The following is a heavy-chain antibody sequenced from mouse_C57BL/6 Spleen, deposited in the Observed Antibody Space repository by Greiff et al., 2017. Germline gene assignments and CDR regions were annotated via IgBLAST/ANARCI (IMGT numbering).Heavy chain of an antibody. CDR1: GYSITSGYY. CDR2: ISYDGSN. J-gene: IGHJ4*01. D-gene: IGHD2-5*01. V-gene: IGHV3-6*01. Sequence: EVKLVESGPGLVKPSQSLSLTCSVTGYSITSGYYWNWIRQFPGNKLEWMGYISYDGSNNYNPSLKNRISITRDTSKNQFFLKLNSVTTEDTATYYCARDHKAYYSNYNYAMDYWGQGTSVTVSS. CDR3: ARDHKAYYSNYNYAMDY.